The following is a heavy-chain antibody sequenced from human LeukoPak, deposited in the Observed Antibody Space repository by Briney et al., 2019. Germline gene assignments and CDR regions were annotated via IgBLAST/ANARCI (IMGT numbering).Heavy chain of an antibody. CDR2: IIPIFGTA. J-gene: IGHJ4*02. CDR1: GGTFSSSA. CDR3: ASSYDSSGNGDY. Sequence: GSSVKVSCKASGGTFSSSAISWVRQAPGQGLEWMGGIIPIFGTANYAQKFQGRVTITADKSTSTAYMELSSLRSEDTAVYYCASSYDSSGNGDYWGQGTLVTVSS. V-gene: IGHV1-69*06. D-gene: IGHD3-22*01.